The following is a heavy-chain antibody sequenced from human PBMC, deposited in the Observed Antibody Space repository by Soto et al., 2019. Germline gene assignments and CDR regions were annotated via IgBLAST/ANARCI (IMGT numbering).Heavy chain of an antibody. Sequence: QVQLQESGPGLAKPSETLSLTCTVSGGPISSYYWSWIRQPPGKGLEWIGYIYNSGTTNYNPSLKSRVSISVDTSKNQFSLRLSSVTAADTAVYYCARGGRWYRSGMDVWGQGTTVTVSS. CDR2: IYNSGTT. D-gene: IGHD2-15*01. J-gene: IGHJ6*02. CDR1: GGPISSYY. CDR3: ARGGRWYRSGMDV. V-gene: IGHV4-59*01.